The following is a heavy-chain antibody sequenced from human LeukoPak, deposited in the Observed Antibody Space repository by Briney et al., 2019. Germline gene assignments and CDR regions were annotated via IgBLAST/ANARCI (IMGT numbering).Heavy chain of an antibody. Sequence: GGSLRLSCAASRSTFSSYWMSWVRQAPGKGLEWVANIKQDGSEKYYVDSVKGRFTISRDNAKNSLYLQMNSLRAEDTAVYYCARDQYDILTGYHDYWGQGTLVTVSS. CDR2: IKQDGSEK. J-gene: IGHJ4*02. D-gene: IGHD3-9*01. V-gene: IGHV3-7*01. CDR3: ARDQYDILTGYHDY. CDR1: RSTFSSYW.